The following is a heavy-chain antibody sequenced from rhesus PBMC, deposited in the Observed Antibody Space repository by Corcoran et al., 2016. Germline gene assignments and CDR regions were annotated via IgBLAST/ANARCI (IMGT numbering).Heavy chain of an antibody. Sequence: QVQLQESGPGVVKPSETLSLTCAVSGGSISDSYRWSCILQPPGKGLAWIGYIYGSRTSTNYNPSLKSRVTISKDTSKNQFSWKLSSVTAADTAVYYCARDFSSCDYWGQGVLVTVSS. J-gene: IGHJ4*01. V-gene: IGHV4S10*01. D-gene: IGHD6-13*01. CDR1: GGSISDSYR. CDR3: ARDFSSCDY. CDR2: IYGSRTST.